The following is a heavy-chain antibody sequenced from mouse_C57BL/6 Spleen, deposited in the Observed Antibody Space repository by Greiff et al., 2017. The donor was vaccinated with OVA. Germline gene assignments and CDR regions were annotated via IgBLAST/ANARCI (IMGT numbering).Heavy chain of an antibody. D-gene: IGHD1-1*01. CDR1: GFTFSDYG. CDR3: ARTIAFYYYGSFAY. J-gene: IGHJ3*01. V-gene: IGHV5-17*01. Sequence: EVKVEESGGGLVKPGGSLKLSCAASGFTFSDYGMHWVRQAPEKGLEWVAYISSGSSTIYYADTVKGRFTISRDNAKNTLFLQMTSLRSEDTAMYYCARTIAFYYYGSFAYWGQGTLVTVSA. CDR2: ISSGSSTI.